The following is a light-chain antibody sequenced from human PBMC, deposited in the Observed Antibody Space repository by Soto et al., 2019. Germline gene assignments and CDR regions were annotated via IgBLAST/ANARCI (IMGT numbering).Light chain of an antibody. CDR3: QQYSRSPPT. CDR1: QSVSSSY. Sequence: EIVLTQSPGTLSLSPGERATLSCRASQSVSSSYFAWYQQKPGQAPRLLIYGASSRASGLPDRFSGSGSGTDFTLTISRLEPEDFVVYYCQQYSRSPPTFGPGTKVDFK. CDR2: GAS. V-gene: IGKV3-20*01. J-gene: IGKJ3*01.